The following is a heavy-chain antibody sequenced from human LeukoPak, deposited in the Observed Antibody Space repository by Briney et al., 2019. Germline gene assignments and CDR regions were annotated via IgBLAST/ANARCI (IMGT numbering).Heavy chain of an antibody. D-gene: IGHD2-2*01. Sequence: PSETLSLTCAVSGGSISSYYWSWIRQPPGKGLEWIGYIYYSGSTNYNPSLKSRVTISVDTSKNQFSLKLSSVTAADTAVYYCARTSTSPPRYEDFDYWGQGTLVTVSS. V-gene: IGHV4-59*01. CDR2: IYYSGST. CDR3: ARTSTSPPRYEDFDY. J-gene: IGHJ4*02. CDR1: GGSISSYY.